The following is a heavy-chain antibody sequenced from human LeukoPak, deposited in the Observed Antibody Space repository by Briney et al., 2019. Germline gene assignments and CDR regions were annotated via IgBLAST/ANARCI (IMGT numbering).Heavy chain of an antibody. V-gene: IGHV4-4*07. CDR2: IYSSGST. J-gene: IGHJ3*02. D-gene: IGHD3-10*01. CDR1: GSSIRSYY. Sequence: SETLSLTCTVSGSSIRSYYWTWIRQPAGKGLEWIGRIYSSGSTNYNPSLRSRVTMSVDTSKNQFSLRLSSVTAADTAVYYCASKHLWSDGFDIWGQGTMVTVSS. CDR3: ASKHLWSDGFDI.